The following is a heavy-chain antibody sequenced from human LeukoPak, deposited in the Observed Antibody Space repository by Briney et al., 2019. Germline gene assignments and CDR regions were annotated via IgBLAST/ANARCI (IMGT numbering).Heavy chain of an antibody. Sequence: GGSLRLSCAASGFTFSSYEMNWVRQAPGKGLEWVSYISSSGSTIYYADSVKGRFTISRDNAKNSLYLQMNSLRAEDTAVYYCARVPYYYDSSGYRGHYYYYMDVWGKGTTVTVSS. J-gene: IGHJ6*03. V-gene: IGHV3-48*03. D-gene: IGHD3-22*01. CDR2: ISSSGSTI. CDR3: ARVPYYYDSSGYRGHYYYYMDV. CDR1: GFTFSSYE.